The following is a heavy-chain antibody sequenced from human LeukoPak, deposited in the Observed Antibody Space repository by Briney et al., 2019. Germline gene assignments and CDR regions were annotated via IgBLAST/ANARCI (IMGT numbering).Heavy chain of an antibody. CDR2: ISGSGGST. V-gene: IGHV3-23*01. CDR3: ARDWADNSDYPGNY. J-gene: IGHJ4*02. D-gene: IGHD3-22*01. Sequence: GGSLRLSCAASGFTFSSYALSWVRQAPGKGLEWVSAISGSGGSTYYADSVKGRFTISRDNSKDTLYLQTNSLRTEDTAVYYCARDWADNSDYPGNYWGQGTLVTVSS. CDR1: GFTFSSYA.